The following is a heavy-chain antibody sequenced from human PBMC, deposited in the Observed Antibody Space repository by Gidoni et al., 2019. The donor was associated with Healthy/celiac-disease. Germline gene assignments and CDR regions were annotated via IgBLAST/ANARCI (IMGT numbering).Heavy chain of an antibody. J-gene: IGHJ4*02. CDR3: AKTRPFDSPVAPFDY. V-gene: IGHV3-23*01. CDR1: GFPFSSYA. Sequence: EVQLLESGGGLVQPGGSLRLSCAASGFPFSSYAMRWVRQAPGKGLEGVSAISGSGGSTYYADSVKGRFTISRDNSKNTLYLQMNSLRAEDTAVYYCAKTRPFDSPVAPFDYWGQGTLVTVSS. CDR2: ISGSGGST. D-gene: IGHD2-21*01.